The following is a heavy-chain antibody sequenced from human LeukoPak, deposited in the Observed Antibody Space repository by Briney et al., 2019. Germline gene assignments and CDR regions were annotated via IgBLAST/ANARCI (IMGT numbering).Heavy chain of an antibody. V-gene: IGHV1-8*01. Sequence: ASVKVSFKASGYTFTSYDINWVRQATGQGLEWMGWMNPNSGNTGYAQKFQGRVTMTRNTSISTAYMELSSLRSEDTAVYYCARYNWNDPSPLYYYYYMDVWGKGTTVTISS. D-gene: IGHD1-20*01. CDR2: MNPNSGNT. CDR1: GYTFTSYD. CDR3: ARYNWNDPSPLYYYYYMDV. J-gene: IGHJ6*03.